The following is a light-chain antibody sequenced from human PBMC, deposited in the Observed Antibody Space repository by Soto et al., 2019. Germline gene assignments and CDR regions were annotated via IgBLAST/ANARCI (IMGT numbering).Light chain of an antibody. Sequence: EIVLTQSPGTLPLSPGEGATLSCRASESVRGDYIAWYQQKPGQAPRLLIHGASSRTSGIPDRFSGSGSGTDFTLTIDRLEPEDLAVYYCQQYGGSPQTFGPGTKVEL. CDR3: QQYGGSPQT. V-gene: IGKV3-20*01. J-gene: IGKJ1*01. CDR2: GAS. CDR1: ESVRGDY.